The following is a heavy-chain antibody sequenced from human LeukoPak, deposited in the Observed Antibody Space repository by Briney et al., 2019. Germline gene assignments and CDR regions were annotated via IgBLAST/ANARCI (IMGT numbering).Heavy chain of an antibody. Sequence: GGSLRLSCTASGFTVSNNYMSGVRQAPGKGLECVSIIYSDGSTDYADSVKGRFTISRDNTKNSLYLQMNGLRAEDTAVYYCARTRSSGYLTFDYWGQGILVTVSS. D-gene: IGHD3-22*01. V-gene: IGHV3-53*01. CDR1: GFTVSNNY. J-gene: IGHJ4*02. CDR2: IYSDGST. CDR3: ARTRSSGYLTFDY.